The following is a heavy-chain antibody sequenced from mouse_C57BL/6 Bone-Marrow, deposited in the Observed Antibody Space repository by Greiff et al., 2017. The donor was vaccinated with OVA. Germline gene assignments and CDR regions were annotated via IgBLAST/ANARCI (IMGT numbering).Heavy chain of an antibody. V-gene: IGHV5-17*01. Sequence: EVHLVESGGGLVKPGGSLKLSCAASGFTFSDYGMHWVRQAPEKGLEWVAYISSGSSTNYYAATGKGRFTISRDNAKNTLFLQMTSLRSEDTAMYYCARSDYDYVDYWGQGTTLTGSS. J-gene: IGHJ2*01. CDR1: GFTFSDYG. CDR2: ISSGSSTN. CDR3: ARSDYDYVDY. D-gene: IGHD2-4*01.